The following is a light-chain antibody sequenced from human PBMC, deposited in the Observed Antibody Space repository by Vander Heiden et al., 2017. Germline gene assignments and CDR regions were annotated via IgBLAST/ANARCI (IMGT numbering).Light chain of an antibody. CDR2: WAS. J-gene: IGKJ1*01. CDR3: QQYDNTPRT. Sequence: DIVMTQSPDSLAVSLGERATINCKSSQSVLYSSNNKNYLAWYQQKPGQPPKLLIYWASTRESGVPDRFSGSGSGTDFTLTISSLQAEDVAVYYCQQYDNTPRTFGQGTKVEIK. V-gene: IGKV4-1*01. CDR1: QSVLYSSNNKNY.